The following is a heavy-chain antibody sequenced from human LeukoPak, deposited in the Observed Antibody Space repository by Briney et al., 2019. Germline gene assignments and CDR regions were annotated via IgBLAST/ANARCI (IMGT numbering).Heavy chain of an antibody. Sequence: ASVKVSCKASGYTFTSYYMHWVRQAPGQGLEWMGIINPSGGSTSYAQKFQGRVTMTRDMSTSTVYMELSSLRSEDTAVYYCAVGDALYSWNYWFDPWGQGTLVTVSS. CDR1: GYTFTSYY. V-gene: IGHV1-46*01. D-gene: IGHD1-20*01. CDR2: INPSGGST. J-gene: IGHJ5*02. CDR3: AVGDALYSWNYWFDP.